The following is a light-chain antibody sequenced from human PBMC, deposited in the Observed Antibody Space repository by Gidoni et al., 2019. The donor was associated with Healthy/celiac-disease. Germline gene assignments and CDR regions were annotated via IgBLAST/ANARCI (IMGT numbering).Light chain of an antibody. V-gene: IGKV3-20*01. Sequence: IVLTQSPGTLSLSTGERATLSCRASQSVSSSYLAWYQQKPGQAPRLLIYGASSRATGIPDRFSGSGSGTDFTLTISRLEPEDFAVYYCQQYGSSPSTFGGGTKVEIK. CDR2: GAS. CDR3: QQYGSSPST. CDR1: QSVSSSY. J-gene: IGKJ4*01.